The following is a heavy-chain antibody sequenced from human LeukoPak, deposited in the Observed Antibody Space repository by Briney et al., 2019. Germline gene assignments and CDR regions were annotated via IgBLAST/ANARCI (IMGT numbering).Heavy chain of an antibody. CDR1: GFTFSSYS. D-gene: IGHD6-6*01. J-gene: IGHJ4*02. CDR3: ARGMLAARDYFAY. Sequence: GGSLRLSCAASGFTFSSYSMNWVRQAPGKGLEWVSSISSRSSSIYSADSVKGRFTISRDNAKNSLYLQMNILPAEDTAVYYCARGMLAARDYFAYWGQGTLVTVSS. V-gene: IGHV3-21*01. CDR2: ISSRSSSI.